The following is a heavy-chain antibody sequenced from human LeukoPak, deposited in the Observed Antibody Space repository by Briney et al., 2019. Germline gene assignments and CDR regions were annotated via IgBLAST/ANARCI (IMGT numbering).Heavy chain of an antibody. Sequence: GGSLRLSCEASGITFSNSGMHWVRQAPGKGLEWVAYIGHDGRNKFYTESLRGRFTISGDNSMKMAYLQMNSLRTEDTAIYYCARIGHDLYQTFDSWGHGTLITVSS. CDR2: IGHDGRNK. D-gene: IGHD2-2*01. J-gene: IGHJ5*01. CDR3: ARIGHDLYQTFDS. V-gene: IGHV3-30*02. CDR1: GITFSNSG.